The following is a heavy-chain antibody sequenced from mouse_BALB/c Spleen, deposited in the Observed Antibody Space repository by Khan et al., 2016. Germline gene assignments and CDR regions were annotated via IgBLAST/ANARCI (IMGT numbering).Heavy chain of an antibody. Sequence: QVQLQQPGAELARPGASVKMSCKASGYSFTSYTMHWVKLRPGQGLEWLGFINPSSSYTNYNQNFKDKATLTADKSSSTAYMQLSSLTSEDSAVYFCARYSTTVVAPLDYWGQGTTLTVSS. CDR1: GYSFTSYT. V-gene: IGHV1-4*01. CDR2: INPSSSYT. D-gene: IGHD1-1*01. J-gene: IGHJ2*01. CDR3: ARYSTTVVAPLDY.